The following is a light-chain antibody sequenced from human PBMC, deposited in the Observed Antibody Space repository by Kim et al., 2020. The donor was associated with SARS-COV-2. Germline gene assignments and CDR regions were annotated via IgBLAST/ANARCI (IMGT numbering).Light chain of an antibody. Sequence: GARTPLSCRASQRVYRYLAWYQQKXGQAPRLLIYDASHRATGIPARFSGSGSGTDFTLTISSLEPEDXAVYYCQQRTNRPPLTFGGGTKVDIK. CDR2: DAS. J-gene: IGKJ4*01. CDR3: QQRTNRPPLT. CDR1: QRVYRY. V-gene: IGKV3-11*01.